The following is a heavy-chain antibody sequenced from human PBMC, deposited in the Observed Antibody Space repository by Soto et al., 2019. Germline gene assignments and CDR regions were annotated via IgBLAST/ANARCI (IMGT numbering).Heavy chain of an antibody. CDR1: GFTFSSYA. CDR2: VSGSGGST. CDR3: ASDRYCSGGSCYSEWAFDI. Sequence: EVQLLESGGGLVQPGGSLRLSCAASGFTFSSYAMSWVRQAPGKGLEWVSAVSGSGGSTYYADSGKGRCTISRDNSNNTLYLHMNSLRAEDTAVYYCASDRYCSGGSCYSEWAFDIWGQGTMVTVSS. J-gene: IGHJ3*02. V-gene: IGHV3-23*01. D-gene: IGHD2-15*01.